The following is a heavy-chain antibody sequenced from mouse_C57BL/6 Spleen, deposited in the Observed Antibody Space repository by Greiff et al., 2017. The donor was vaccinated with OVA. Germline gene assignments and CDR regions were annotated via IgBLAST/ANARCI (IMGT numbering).Heavy chain of an antibody. CDR2: ISDGGSYT. CDR1: GFTFSSYA. D-gene: IGHD6-2*01. J-gene: IGHJ3*01. Sequence: EVQLVESGGGLVKPGGSLKLSCAASGFTFSSYAMSWVRQTPEKRLEWVATISDGGSYTYYPDNVKGRFTISRDNAKNNLYLQMSHLKSEDTAMYYCARDSPEGWFAYWGQGTLVTVSA. CDR3: ARDSPEGWFAY. V-gene: IGHV5-4*01.